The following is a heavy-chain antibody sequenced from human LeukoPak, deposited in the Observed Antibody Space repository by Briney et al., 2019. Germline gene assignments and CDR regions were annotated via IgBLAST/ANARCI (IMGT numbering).Heavy chain of an antibody. Sequence: KPSEPLSLTCTVSGGSISSYYWSWIRQPPGKGLEWIGYIYYSGSTNYNPSLKSRVTISVDTSKNQFSLKLSSVTAADTAVYYCARVQYYYDSSGYLLPGYFDYWGQGTLVTVSS. J-gene: IGHJ4*02. CDR1: GGSISSYY. D-gene: IGHD3-22*01. V-gene: IGHV4-59*01. CDR2: IYYSGST. CDR3: ARVQYYYDSSGYLLPGYFDY.